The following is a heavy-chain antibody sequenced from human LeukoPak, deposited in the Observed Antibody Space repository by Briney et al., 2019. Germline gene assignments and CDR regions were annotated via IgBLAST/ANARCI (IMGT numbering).Heavy chain of an antibody. CDR3: ARGTIAARPGRTTNNWFDP. J-gene: IGHJ5*02. CDR1: GGSISSSSYY. CDR2: IYYSGST. Sequence: SETLSLTCTVSGGSISSSSYYWGWIRQPPGKGLEWIGSIYYSGSTYYNPSLKSRVTISVDTSKNQFSLKLSSVTAADTAVYYCARGTIAARPGRTTNNWFDPWGQGTLVTVSS. D-gene: IGHD6-6*01. V-gene: IGHV4-39*07.